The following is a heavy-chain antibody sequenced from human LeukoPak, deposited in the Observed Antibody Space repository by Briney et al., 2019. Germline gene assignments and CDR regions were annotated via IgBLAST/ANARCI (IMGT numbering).Heavy chain of an antibody. CDR1: GFTFSSYA. D-gene: IGHD5-24*01. V-gene: IGHV4-59*01. Sequence: GSLRLSCAASGFTFSSYAMSWVRQAPGKGLEWIGYIYYSGSTNHNPSLKSRVTISVDTSKNQFSLKLSSVTAADTAVYYCARHRLEMATMVGAFDIWGQGTMVTVSS. J-gene: IGHJ3*02. CDR3: ARHRLEMATMVGAFDI. CDR2: IYYSGST.